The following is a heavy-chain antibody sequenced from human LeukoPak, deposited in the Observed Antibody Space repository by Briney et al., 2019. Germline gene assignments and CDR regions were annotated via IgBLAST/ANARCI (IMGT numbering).Heavy chain of an antibody. D-gene: IGHD2-21*02. Sequence: GGSLRLSCAASGFTFSSYAMHWVRQAPGKGLEWVAVISYDGSNKYYADSVKGRFTISRDNSKNTLYLQMNSLRAEDTAVYYCARDLVVTDRFDYWGQGTLVTVSS. CDR1: GFTFSSYA. V-gene: IGHV3-30-3*01. CDR2: ISYDGSNK. CDR3: ARDLVVTDRFDY. J-gene: IGHJ4*02.